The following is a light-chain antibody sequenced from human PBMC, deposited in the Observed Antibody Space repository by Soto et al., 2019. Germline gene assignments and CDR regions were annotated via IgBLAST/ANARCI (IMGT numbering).Light chain of an antibody. J-gene: IGKJ4*01. CDR1: QGISPS. Sequence: DIPLTQSPSFLSASVGDRVAITCRASQGISPSLAWYQQKPGKAPNLLIYSASTWQSGGPSRFSGSGSGTAFTLTISSQQPEDFATYYCQQFNRYPVTFGGGTKVEI. V-gene: IGKV1-9*01. CDR2: SAS. CDR3: QQFNRYPVT.